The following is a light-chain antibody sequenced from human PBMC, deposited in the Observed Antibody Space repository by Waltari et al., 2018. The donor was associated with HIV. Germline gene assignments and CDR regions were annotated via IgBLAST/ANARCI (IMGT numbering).Light chain of an antibody. J-gene: IGLJ2*01. Sequence: QSALTQPASVSGSLGQSITISCTGTSSDVGGYNYVSWYQHHPGKAPQLMIYEVTNRPSGVSNRFSGSKSGNTASRTISGLQAEDESDYYCTSYTSSSTLVVFGGGTKLTVL. V-gene: IGLV2-14*01. CDR2: EVT. CDR3: TSYTSSSTLVV. CDR1: SSDVGGYNY.